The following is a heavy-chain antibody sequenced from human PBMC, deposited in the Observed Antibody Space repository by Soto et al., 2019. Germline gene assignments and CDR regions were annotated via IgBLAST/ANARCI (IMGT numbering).Heavy chain of an antibody. D-gene: IGHD2-2*01. CDR2: IDPSDSYT. J-gene: IGHJ6*02. V-gene: IGHV5-10-1*01. CDR1: GYSFTSYW. CDR3: ARRYIVVVPATNYYYYGMDV. Sequence: GESLKISCKGSGYSFTSYWISWVRQMPGEGLEWMGRIDPSDSYTNYSPSFQGHVTISADKSISTAYLQWSSLKASDTAMYYCARRYIVVVPATNYYYYGMDVWGQGTTVTVSS.